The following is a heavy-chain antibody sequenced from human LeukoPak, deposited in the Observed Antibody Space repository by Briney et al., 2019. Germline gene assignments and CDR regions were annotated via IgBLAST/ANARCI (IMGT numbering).Heavy chain of an antibody. V-gene: IGHV1-2*02. CDR3: ARSQTYYYGMDV. J-gene: IGHJ6*02. CDR2: INPNSGGT. Sequence: ASVKVSCKASGYTFTGYYMHWVRQAPGQGLEWMGWINPNSGGTNYAQKFQGRVTMTRDTSISTAYMELSRLRPDDTAVYYCARSQTYYYGMDVWGQGTTVTVSS. CDR1: GYTFTGYY.